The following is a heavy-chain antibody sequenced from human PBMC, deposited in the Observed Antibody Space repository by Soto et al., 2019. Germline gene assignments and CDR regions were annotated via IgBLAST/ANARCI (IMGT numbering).Heavy chain of an antibody. D-gene: IGHD6-13*01. V-gene: IGHV3-7*03. Sequence: EGQLVESGGGLVQPGGSLGLSCAASGFTFGTSWMSWLRQAPGKGLEWVAHMSQDGSAKYYVDSVRGRFTISRDNAKNSLYLQMNSLRAEDTAVYHCARMGIAAGGSSNWFDPWGQGTLVTVSS. J-gene: IGHJ5*02. CDR1: GFTFGTSW. CDR2: MSQDGSAK. CDR3: ARMGIAAGGSSNWFDP.